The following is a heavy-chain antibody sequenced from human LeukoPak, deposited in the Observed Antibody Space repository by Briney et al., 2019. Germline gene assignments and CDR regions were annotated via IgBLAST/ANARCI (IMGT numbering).Heavy chain of an antibody. J-gene: IGHJ4*02. D-gene: IGHD3-10*01. CDR3: AKDRMVRGVEDY. CDR2: IRYDGSNK. Sequence: GGSLRLSCAASGFTFSSYDMHWVRQAPGKGLEWVAFIRYDGSNKYYADSVKGRFIISRDNSKNTLYLQMSSVRAEDTAVYYCAKDRMVRGVEDYWGQGTLVTVSS. CDR1: GFTFSSYD. V-gene: IGHV3-30*02.